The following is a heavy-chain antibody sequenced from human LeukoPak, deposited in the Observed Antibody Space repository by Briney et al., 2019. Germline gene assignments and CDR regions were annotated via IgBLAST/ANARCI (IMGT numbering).Heavy chain of an antibody. Sequence: KPSETLSLTCAVYGGSFSGYYWRWTRQPPGKGLEWIGEINHSGSTNYNSSLKSRVTISVDTSKNQFSLKLSSVTAADTAVYYCARPYYYDSRIDPWGQGILVTVSS. D-gene: IGHD3-22*01. V-gene: IGHV4-34*01. CDR2: INHSGST. J-gene: IGHJ5*02. CDR1: GGSFSGYY. CDR3: ARPYYYDSRIDP.